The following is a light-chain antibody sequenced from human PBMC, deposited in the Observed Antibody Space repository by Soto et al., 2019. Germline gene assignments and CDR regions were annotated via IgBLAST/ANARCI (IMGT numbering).Light chain of an antibody. CDR3: QQYNSYQWT. Sequence: DIQMTQSPSTLSASVGDRVTITCRASQSISSWLAWYQQKPGKAPKLLIYDAPSLESGVPSRFSGSGSGTEFTLTISSRQPDDFATYYCQQYNSYQWTFGQGTKVEIK. J-gene: IGKJ1*01. CDR1: QSISSW. CDR2: DAP. V-gene: IGKV1-5*01.